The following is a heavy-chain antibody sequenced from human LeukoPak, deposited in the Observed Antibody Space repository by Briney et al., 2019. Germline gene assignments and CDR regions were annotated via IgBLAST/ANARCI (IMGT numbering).Heavy chain of an antibody. J-gene: IGHJ4*02. CDR2: ISYGGSNK. D-gene: IGHD6-19*01. CDR1: GFTFSSYG. CDR3: AKEIAVALRY. Sequence: QPGRSLRLSCAASGFTFSSYGMHWVRQAPGKGLEWVAVISYGGSNKYYADSVKGRFTISRDNSKNTLYLQMNSLRAEDTAVYYCAKEIAVALRYWGQGTLVTVSS. V-gene: IGHV3-30*18.